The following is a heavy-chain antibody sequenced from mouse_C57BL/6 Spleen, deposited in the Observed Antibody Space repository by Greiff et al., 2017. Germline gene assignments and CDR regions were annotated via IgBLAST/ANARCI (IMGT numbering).Heavy chain of an antibody. CDR2: IDPANGNT. CDR3: ARGTTVVAGDYAMDY. J-gene: IGHJ4*01. CDR1: GFNIKNTY. D-gene: IGHD1-1*01. Sequence: VQLQQSVAELVRPGASVKLSCTASGFNIKNTYMHWVKQRPEQGLEWIGRIDPANGNTKYAQKFQGKATISADTSSNTAYLQLSSLTSEDTAIYYCARGTTVVAGDYAMDYWGQGTSVTVSS. V-gene: IGHV14-3*01.